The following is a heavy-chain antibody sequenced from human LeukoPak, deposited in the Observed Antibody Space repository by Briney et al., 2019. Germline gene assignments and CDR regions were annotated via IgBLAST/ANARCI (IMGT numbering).Heavy chain of an antibody. Sequence: GGSLRLSCVASGFSFGNYAMSWVRQAPGKGLQWVSQISGTGGATCYAGFARDRFTISRDNSKKTLYLQMSGLRVEDTAMYYCVKDPRDTYGTNWFVSWGQGTLLIVSS. D-gene: IGHD2-21*01. V-gene: IGHV3-23*01. J-gene: IGHJ5*01. CDR1: GFSFGNYA. CDR3: VKDPRDTYGTNWFVS. CDR2: ISGTGGAT.